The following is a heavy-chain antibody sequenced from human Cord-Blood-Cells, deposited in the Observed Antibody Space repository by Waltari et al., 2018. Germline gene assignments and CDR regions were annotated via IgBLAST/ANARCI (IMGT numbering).Heavy chain of an antibody. D-gene: IGHD3-10*01. Sequence: QVQLVQSGAEGKKPGSSVQVSCKASGGTFSSYAISWVRQAPGQGIEWMGGIIPIFGTANYAQKFQGRVTITADESTSTAYMELSSLRSEDTAVYYCASDQIISNYYYYGMDVWGQGTTVTVSS. J-gene: IGHJ6*02. CDR2: IIPIFGTA. CDR3: ASDQIISNYYYYGMDV. CDR1: GGTFSSYA. V-gene: IGHV1-69*01.